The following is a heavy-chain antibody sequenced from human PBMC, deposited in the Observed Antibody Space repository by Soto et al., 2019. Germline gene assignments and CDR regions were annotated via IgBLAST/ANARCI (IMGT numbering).Heavy chain of an antibody. Sequence: QVQLQESGPGLVKPSQTLSLTCTVSGGSISSGGYYWSWIRQHPGKGLEWIGYTYYSGSTYYNPSLKSRVTISVDTSKNQCSLKLSSVTAADTAVYYRAASDYGDYVGDAFDIWGQGTMVTVSS. CDR2: TYYSGST. J-gene: IGHJ3*02. V-gene: IGHV4-31*03. D-gene: IGHD4-17*01. CDR1: GGSISSGGYY. CDR3: AASDYGDYVGDAFDI.